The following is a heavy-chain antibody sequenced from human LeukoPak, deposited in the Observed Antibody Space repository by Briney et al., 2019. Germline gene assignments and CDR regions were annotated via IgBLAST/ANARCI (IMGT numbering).Heavy chain of an antibody. CDR3: ARFTPQGYGWGGYNRFDP. J-gene: IGHJ5*02. D-gene: IGHD3-16*01. Sequence: PSETLSLTCAVSGGSISSYYWNWIRQPPGKGLEGIGYIYYSGSTNYNPSLRSRGTISLDTSKNKFSLNLTSVTAADTAVYYCARFTPQGYGWGGYNRFDPWGQGTLVTVSS. CDR1: GGSISSYY. V-gene: IGHV4-59*01. CDR2: IYYSGST.